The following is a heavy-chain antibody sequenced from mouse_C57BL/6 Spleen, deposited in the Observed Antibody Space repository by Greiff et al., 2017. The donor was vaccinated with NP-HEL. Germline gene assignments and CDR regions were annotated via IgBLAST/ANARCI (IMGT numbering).Heavy chain of an antibody. CDR3: VRQSDYLNWAYAMAY. Sequence: GGGLVQPKGSLTLSCAASGFSFNTYAMNWVRQAPGKGLEWVARIRSKINNYATYYADSVKDRFTISRDDSESMLYLQMYNLKTEHTAMYSWVRQSDYLNWAYAMAYWGQGTSVTVSS. V-gene: IGHV10-1*01. CDR1: GFSFNTYA. J-gene: IGHJ4*01. D-gene: IGHD4-1*01. CDR2: IRSKINNYAT.